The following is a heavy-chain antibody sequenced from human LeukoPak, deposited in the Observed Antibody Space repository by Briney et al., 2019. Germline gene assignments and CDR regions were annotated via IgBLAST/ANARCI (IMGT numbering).Heavy chain of an antibody. D-gene: IGHD3-22*01. V-gene: IGHV1-18*01. Sequence: ASVKVSCKASGYTFTNYGISWVRQAPGQGLEWMGWISAYNGNTNYAQKLQGRVTMTTDTSTSTAYMELRSLRSDDTAVYYCAREDSSGYYPYMDVWGKGTTVTVSS. J-gene: IGHJ6*03. CDR1: GYTFTNYG. CDR2: ISAYNGNT. CDR3: AREDSSGYYPYMDV.